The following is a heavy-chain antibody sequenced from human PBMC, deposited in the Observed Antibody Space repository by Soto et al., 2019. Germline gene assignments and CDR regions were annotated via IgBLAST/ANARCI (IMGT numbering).Heavy chain of an antibody. V-gene: IGHV3-30-3*01. CDR1: GFTFSNYA. D-gene: IGHD3-10*01. CDR3: ARGGGITMVRGAPEEFAVDY. J-gene: IGHJ4*02. Sequence: QVQLVESGGGVVQPGRSLRLSCAASGFTFSNYAMHWVRQAPGKGLEWVAVISYGGSIYYYADSVKGRFTISRDNSKNTLYLQMSSLRAEDTAVYYCARGGGITMVRGAPEEFAVDYWGQGSLVTVSS. CDR2: ISYGGSIY.